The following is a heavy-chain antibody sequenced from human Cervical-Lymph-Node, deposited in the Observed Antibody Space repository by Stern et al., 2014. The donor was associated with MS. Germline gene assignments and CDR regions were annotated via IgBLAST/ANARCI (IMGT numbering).Heavy chain of an antibody. CDR3: AHRRGGYKSY. Sequence: QVTLRESGPTLVKPTQTLTLTCTVSGFSLSTTGLSVVWIRQPPGKALEWLALIYWDDDKRYSPSLKNRLTITKDTYQNQVVLTMTNMDPADTATYYCAHRRGGYKSYWGQGTLVTVSS. J-gene: IGHJ4*02. D-gene: IGHD5-18*01. CDR2: IYWDDDK. CDR1: GFSLSTTGLS. V-gene: IGHV2-5*02.